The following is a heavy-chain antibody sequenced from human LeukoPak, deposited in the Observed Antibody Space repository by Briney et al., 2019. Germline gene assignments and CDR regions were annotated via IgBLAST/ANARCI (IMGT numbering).Heavy chain of an antibody. CDR1: GFTFSSYW. V-gene: IGHV3-7*01. CDR2: IKQDGSEK. CDR3: ARDYLGGSYYFDY. D-gene: IGHD1-26*01. Sequence: GSLRLSCAASGFTFSSYWMSWVRQAPGKGLEWVANIKQDGSEKYYVDSVKGRFTISRDNAKNSLYLQMNSLRAEDTAVYYCARDYLGGSYYFDYWGQGTLVTVSS. J-gene: IGHJ4*02.